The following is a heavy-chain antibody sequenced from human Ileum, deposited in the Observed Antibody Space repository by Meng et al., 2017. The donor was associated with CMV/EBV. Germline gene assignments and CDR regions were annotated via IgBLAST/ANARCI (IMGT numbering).Heavy chain of an antibody. Sequence: VPLLEPGPGLVKPSPTLASTCTVSSGSIRSGDYYWSWIRQPPGKGLEWIGYIYYSGSTYYNPSLKSRVTISVDTSKNQFSLKLSSVTAADTAVYYCARQRGYCSGGSCYHFDYWGQGTLVTVSS. CDR2: IYYSGST. D-gene: IGHD2-15*01. V-gene: IGHV4-30-4*08. J-gene: IGHJ4*02. CDR3: ARQRGYCSGGSCYHFDY. CDR1: SGSIRSGDYY.